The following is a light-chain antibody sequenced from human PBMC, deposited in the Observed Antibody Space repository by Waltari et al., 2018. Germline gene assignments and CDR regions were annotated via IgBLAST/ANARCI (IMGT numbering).Light chain of an antibody. Sequence: QSALTQPPSASRSPGQSVTISCTGTGSDVGDFNLVSWYQQRPGKAPKLLMFELNKRPAGVSGRFSGSKSANAASLTISALQAEDEVNYYCGSYTVTNNLYVFGTGTKVTVL. CDR1: GSDVGDFNL. J-gene: IGLJ1*01. CDR3: GSYTVTNNLYV. CDR2: ELN. V-gene: IGLV2-8*02.